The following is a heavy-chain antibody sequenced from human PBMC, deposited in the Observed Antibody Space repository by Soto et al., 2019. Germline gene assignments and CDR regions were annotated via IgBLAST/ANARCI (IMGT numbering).Heavy chain of an antibody. D-gene: IGHD4-17*01. CDR1: GFTFSSYW. CDR3: ARMNLEGYGDYDGEEGWFDP. CDR2: IKQDGSEK. Sequence: GGSLRLSCAASGFTFSSYWMSWVRQAPGKGLEWVANIKQDGSEKYYVDSVKGRFTISRDNAKNSLYLQMNSLRAEDTAVYYCARMNLEGYGDYDGEEGWFDPWGQGTLVTVSS. V-gene: IGHV3-7*05. J-gene: IGHJ5*02.